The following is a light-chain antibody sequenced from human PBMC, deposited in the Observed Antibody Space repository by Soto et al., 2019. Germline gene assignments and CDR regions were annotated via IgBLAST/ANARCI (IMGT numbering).Light chain of an antibody. CDR3: HHRRYWPWT. CDR1: QSVSSY. CDR2: DAS. Sequence: EIVLTQSPATLSLSPGERATLSCRASQSVSSYLAWYQQKPGQAHRLLIYDASNRASGIPARFSGSGSGTGFSLTISSLEPEDIAVYYCHHRRYWPWTFRQGAKVEIK. J-gene: IGKJ1*01. V-gene: IGKV3-11*01.